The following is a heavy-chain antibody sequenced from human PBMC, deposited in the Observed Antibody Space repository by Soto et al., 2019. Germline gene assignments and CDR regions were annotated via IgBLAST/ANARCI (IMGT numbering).Heavy chain of an antibody. D-gene: IGHD3-10*01. CDR1: GGSISSGGYY. Sequence: QVQLQESGPGLVKASQTLSLTCNVSGGSISSGGYYWTWIRQHPGKGLEWIGNIQHSGITFYNPSLKSRVSISVDTSKNQFSLKLRSVTAADTAVYFCVRGVLSWGQGTLVTVSS. J-gene: IGHJ1*01. CDR3: VRGVLS. CDR2: IQHSGIT. V-gene: IGHV4-31*03.